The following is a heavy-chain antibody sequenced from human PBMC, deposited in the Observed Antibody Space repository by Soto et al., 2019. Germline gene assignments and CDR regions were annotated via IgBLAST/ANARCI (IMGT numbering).Heavy chain of an antibody. V-gene: IGHV4-38-2*02. J-gene: IGHJ5*02. CDR2: IYHSVST. CDR1: GYSINSDDY. CDR3: ARVGAVTMVRGVIGWFDP. Sequence: SETLSLTCTVSGYSINSDDYWGWIRQPPGKGLEWIASIYHSVSTFYNPSLKSRVTISVDTSKNQFSLKLSSVTAADTAVYYCARVGAVTMVRGVIGWFDPWGQGTLVTVS. D-gene: IGHD3-10*01.